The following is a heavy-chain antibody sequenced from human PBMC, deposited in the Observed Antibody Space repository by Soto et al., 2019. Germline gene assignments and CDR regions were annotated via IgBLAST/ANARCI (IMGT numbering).Heavy chain of an antibody. CDR2: IYYSGST. CDR3: AGAASYDY. V-gene: IGHV4-59*01. Sequence: SETLSLTCTVSGGSISSYYWSWIRQPPGKGLEWIGYIYYSGSTNYNPSLKSRVTISVDTSKNQFSLKLSSVTAADTAVYYCAGAASYDYWGQGTLVTVSS. J-gene: IGHJ4*02. CDR1: GGSISSYY. D-gene: IGHD6-25*01.